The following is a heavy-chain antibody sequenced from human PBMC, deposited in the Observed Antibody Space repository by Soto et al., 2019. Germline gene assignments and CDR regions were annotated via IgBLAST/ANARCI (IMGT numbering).Heavy chain of an antibody. V-gene: IGHV3-74*01. CDR2: INSDGSST. Sequence: PGGSLRLSCAASGFTFSSYWMHWVRQAPGKGLVWVSRINSDGSSTSYADSVKGRFTISRDNAKNTLYLQMNSLRAEDTAVYYCARGEDSSSWYLYYYYGMDVWGQGTTVTVSS. CDR1: GFTFSSYW. J-gene: IGHJ6*02. D-gene: IGHD6-13*01. CDR3: ARGEDSSSWYLYYYYGMDV.